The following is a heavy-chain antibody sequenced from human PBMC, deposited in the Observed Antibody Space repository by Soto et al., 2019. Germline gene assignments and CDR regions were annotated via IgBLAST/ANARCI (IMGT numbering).Heavy chain of an antibody. J-gene: IGHJ4*02. V-gene: IGHV4-4*07. CDR2: ISASGNT. Sequence: QVQLQESGPGLVKPSETLSLTCTVSGASFSNSYWSWIRRPAGKGLAWIGRISASGNTNYNPSLKSRVTMSIDTSKNQFSLKVTSVTAADTALYYCAKESGAPAGTAEYWGQGILVTVSS. CDR3: AKESGAPAGTAEY. CDR1: GASFSNSY. D-gene: IGHD1-1*01.